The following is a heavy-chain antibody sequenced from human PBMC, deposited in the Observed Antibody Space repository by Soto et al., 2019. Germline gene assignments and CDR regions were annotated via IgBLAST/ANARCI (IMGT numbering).Heavy chain of an antibody. D-gene: IGHD1-26*01. V-gene: IGHV3-66*01. CDR2: IFSRGTT. CDR1: GFTVSSTY. J-gene: IGHJ5*02. Sequence: EAQVVESGGGLAQPGGSLRLSCAASGFTVSSTYMSWVRQPPGRGLEWVAVIFSRGTTSYADSVKGRFTISRDNSKNTVYLQMHSLRAEDTAVYYCEREELEVPTPWGQGTLVTVSS. CDR3: EREELEVPTP.